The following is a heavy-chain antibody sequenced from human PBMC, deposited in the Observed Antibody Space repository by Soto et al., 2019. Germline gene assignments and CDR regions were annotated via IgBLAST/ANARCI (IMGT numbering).Heavy chain of an antibody. CDR2: IDPSGGST. CDR1: GYTFIRYY. CDR3: VRGSPSSTRLGWLDP. Sequence: GASVKVSCKASGYTFIRYYVNWVRQAPGQGLEWMGMIDPSGGSTIYSQKLQGRVTMTRDTSTTTVYMELSSLRSEDTAMYYCVRGSPSSTRLGWLDPWGQGTLVTVSS. V-gene: IGHV1-46*01. D-gene: IGHD2-2*01. J-gene: IGHJ5*02.